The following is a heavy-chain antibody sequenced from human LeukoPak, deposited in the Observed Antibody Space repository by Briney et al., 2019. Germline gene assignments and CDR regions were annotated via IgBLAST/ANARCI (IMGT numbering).Heavy chain of an antibody. CDR1: GGTFSSYA. J-gene: IGHJ5*02. CDR2: IIPILGIA. CDR3: AKDQYGSSWYGGNWFDP. Sequence: SVKVSCKASGGTFSSYAISWVRQAPGQGLEWMGRIIPILGIANYAQKFQGRVTITADKSTSTAYMELSSLRSEDTAVYYCAKDQYGSSWYGGNWFDPWGQGTLVTVSS. D-gene: IGHD6-13*01. V-gene: IGHV1-69*04.